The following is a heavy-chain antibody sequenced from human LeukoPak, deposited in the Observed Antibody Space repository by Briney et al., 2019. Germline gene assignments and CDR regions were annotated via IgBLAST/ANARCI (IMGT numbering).Heavy chain of an antibody. CDR1: GFTFSSYS. Sequence: GGSLRLSCAASGFTFSSYSMNWVRQAPGKGLEWVSSISSSSSYIYYADSVKGRFTISRDNAKNSQYLQMNSLRAEDTAVYYCASNKWFGEGGYYYYGMDVWGQGTTVTVSS. CDR3: ASNKWFGEGGYYYYGMDV. D-gene: IGHD3-10*01. J-gene: IGHJ6*02. V-gene: IGHV3-21*01. CDR2: ISSSSSYI.